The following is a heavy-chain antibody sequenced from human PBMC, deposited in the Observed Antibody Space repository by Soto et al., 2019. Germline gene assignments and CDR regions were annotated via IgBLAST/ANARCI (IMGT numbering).Heavy chain of an antibody. CDR2: ISGDGSVK. J-gene: IGHJ3*01. CDR3: AKYGLETIRASVAFDV. V-gene: IGHV3-30*18. D-gene: IGHD1-1*01. CDR1: GFTFSNFG. Sequence: QVQLVESGGGVLQPGRSLRLSCVASGFTFSNFGMHWVRQAPGKGLEWLAGISGDGSVKFHAGSVKGRFTVSRDNSRNSVSLQMNSLRAEDTAIYYCAKYGLETIRASVAFDVWGQGTMVTVSS.